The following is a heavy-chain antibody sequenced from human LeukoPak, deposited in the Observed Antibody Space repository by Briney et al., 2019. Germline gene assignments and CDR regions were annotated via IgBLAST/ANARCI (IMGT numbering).Heavy chain of an antibody. J-gene: IGHJ4*02. CDR3: VSGHTFDY. CDR1: GFTFSNYV. Sequence: GGSLRLSCAVSGFTFSNYVMTWVRQAPGKELEWVSSISSTSSYIYYADSLKGRFTISRDNAKNSLYLQMNSLRAEDTALYYCVSGHTFDYWGQGTLVTVSS. CDR2: ISSTSSYI. V-gene: IGHV3-21*01.